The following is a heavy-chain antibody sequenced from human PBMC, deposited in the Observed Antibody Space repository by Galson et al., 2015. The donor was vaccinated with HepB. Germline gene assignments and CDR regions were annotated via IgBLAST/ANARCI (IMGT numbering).Heavy chain of an antibody. CDR2: ISSSSSTI. V-gene: IGHV3-48*04. J-gene: IGHJ4*02. CDR3: ARDARYSSSQWPPDY. Sequence: SLRLSCAASGFTFSSYSMNWVRQAPGKGLEWVSYISSSSSTIYYADSVKGRFTISRDNAKNSLYLQMNSLRAEDTAVYYCARDARYSSSQWPPDYWGQGTLVTVSS. CDR1: GFTFSSYS. D-gene: IGHD6-13*01.